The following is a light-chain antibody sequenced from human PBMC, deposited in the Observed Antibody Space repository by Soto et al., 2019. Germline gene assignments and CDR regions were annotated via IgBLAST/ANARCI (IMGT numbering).Light chain of an antibody. V-gene: IGLV1-51*01. J-gene: IGLJ2*01. CDR1: SSNIGNNY. Sequence: QSVLTQPPSVSAAPGQKVTISCSGSSSNIGNNYVSWYQHLPGTAPKLLIYDNNKRPSGIPDRFSGTKSGTSATLGITGLQTGDEADYYCGTWDSSLIAGVFRGGTKLTVL. CDR3: GTWDSSLIAGV. CDR2: DNN.